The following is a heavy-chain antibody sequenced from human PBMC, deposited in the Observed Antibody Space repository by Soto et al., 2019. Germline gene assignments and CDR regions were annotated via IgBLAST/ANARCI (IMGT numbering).Heavy chain of an antibody. CDR1: GFTFSSYS. Sequence: EVQLVESGGGLVKPGGSLRLSCAASGFTFSSYSMNWVRQAPGKGLEWVSSISSSSSYIYYADSVKGRFTISRDNAKNSLYLQMNSLRAEDTAVYYCARFSSVEGLRLVDYWGQGTLVTVSS. CDR3: ARFSSVEGLRLVDY. D-gene: IGHD5-12*01. CDR2: ISSSSSYI. J-gene: IGHJ4*02. V-gene: IGHV3-21*01.